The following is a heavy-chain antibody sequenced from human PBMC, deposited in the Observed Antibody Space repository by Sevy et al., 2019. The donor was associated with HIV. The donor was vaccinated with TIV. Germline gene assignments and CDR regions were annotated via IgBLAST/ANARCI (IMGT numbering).Heavy chain of an antibody. D-gene: IGHD3-22*01. J-gene: IGHJ4*02. Sequence: ASVKVSCKASGGTFNKYGISWMRQAPGQGLEWMGGTNPSFRSTNHAQRFQGRVSITADESASTAYMELRSLRSDDTAVYYCVLGTYDCGYYRFDHWGQGTLVTVSS. CDR1: GGTFNKYG. CDR2: TNPSFRST. CDR3: VLGTYDCGYYRFDH. V-gene: IGHV1-69*13.